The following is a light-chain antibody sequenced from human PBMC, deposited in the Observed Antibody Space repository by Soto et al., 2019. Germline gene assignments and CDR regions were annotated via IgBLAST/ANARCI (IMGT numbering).Light chain of an antibody. CDR1: SSDVGSSNL. CDR2: EVS. CDR3: CSYAGSGLWV. Sequence: QSVLTQPASVSGSPGQSITISCTGTSSDVGSSNLVSWYQQHPGKAAKLLIYEVSKRPSGASNRFSGSKSGNTASLTISGLQAEDEADYYCCSYAGSGLWVFGGGTKVTVL. V-gene: IGLV2-23*02. J-gene: IGLJ3*02.